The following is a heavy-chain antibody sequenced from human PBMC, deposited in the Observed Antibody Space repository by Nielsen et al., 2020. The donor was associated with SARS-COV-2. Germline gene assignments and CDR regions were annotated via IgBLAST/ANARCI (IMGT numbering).Heavy chain of an antibody. J-gene: IGHJ4*02. V-gene: IGHV3-66*01. CDR3: ARTQVGATPYFDY. CDR2: IYSGGST. Sequence: GASLKNSCAASGFTVCSNYMSWVSQDPGKGLESVSVIYSGGSTYYADSLKGRFTISRDNSKNTLYLQMNSLRAEDTAVYYCARTQVGATPYFDYWGQGTLVTVSS. D-gene: IGHD1-26*01. CDR1: GFTVCSNY.